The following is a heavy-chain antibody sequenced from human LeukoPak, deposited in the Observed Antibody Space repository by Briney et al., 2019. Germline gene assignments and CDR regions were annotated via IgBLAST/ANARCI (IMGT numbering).Heavy chain of an antibody. CDR3: ARAPPLWFGELPNAFDI. Sequence: PSETLSLTCTVSGGSISSYYWSWIRQPPGKGLEWIGYIYYSGSTNYNPSLKSRVTISVDTSKNQFSLKLSSVTAADTAVYYCARAPPLWFGELPNAFDIWGQGTMVTVSS. J-gene: IGHJ3*02. CDR1: GGSISSYY. CDR2: IYYSGST. V-gene: IGHV4-59*08. D-gene: IGHD3-10*01.